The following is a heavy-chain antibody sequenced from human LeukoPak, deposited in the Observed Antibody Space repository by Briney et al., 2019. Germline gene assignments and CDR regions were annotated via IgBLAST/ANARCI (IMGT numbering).Heavy chain of an antibody. CDR2: ISWNSFVI. Sequence: PGRSLRLSCAASGFTFDDYAMHWVRQAPGKGLEWVSGISWNSFVIAYADSVKGRFTISRDNAKNSLYLQMNSLRVEDTAVYYCARIGWFGEFVPYFDDWGQGTLVTVSS. CDR3: ARIGWFGEFVPYFDD. D-gene: IGHD3-10*01. V-gene: IGHV3-9*01. J-gene: IGHJ4*02. CDR1: GFTFDDYA.